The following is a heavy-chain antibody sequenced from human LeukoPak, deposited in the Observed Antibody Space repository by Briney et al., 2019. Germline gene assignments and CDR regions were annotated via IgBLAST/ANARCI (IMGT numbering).Heavy chain of an antibody. CDR1: GGSISSGGDY. CDR3: ARDLSVTRSPSITIFGVVIGHAFDI. Sequence: SETLSLTCTVSGGSISSGGDYWSWIRQHPGKGLEWIGYIYYSGSTYYNPSLKSRVTISVDTSKNQFSLKLSSVTAADTAVYYCARDLSVTRSPSITIFGVVIGHAFDIWGQGTMVTVSS. CDR2: IYYSGST. V-gene: IGHV4-31*03. D-gene: IGHD3-3*01. J-gene: IGHJ3*02.